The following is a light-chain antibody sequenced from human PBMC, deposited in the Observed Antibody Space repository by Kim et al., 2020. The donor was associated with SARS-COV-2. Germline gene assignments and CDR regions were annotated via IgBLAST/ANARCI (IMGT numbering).Light chain of an antibody. CDR3: ASYTSSNTLVI. Sequence: QSITSPCTETSSDLGGYNYVSWYQQHPGKAPKLIVYDGIDRPSGVSDRFSGSTSGNTASLTISGLQAEDEANYYCASYTSSNTLVIFGGGTQLTVL. V-gene: IGLV2-14*04. CDR2: DGI. J-gene: IGLJ2*01. CDR1: SSDLGGYNY.